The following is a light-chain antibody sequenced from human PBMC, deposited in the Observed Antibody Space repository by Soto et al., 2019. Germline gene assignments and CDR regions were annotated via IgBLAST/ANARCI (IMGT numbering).Light chain of an antibody. Sequence: DIQMTQSPSTLSGSVGDRVTITCRASQTISSWLAWYQQKPGKAPKLLIYKASTLKSGVPSRFSGSGSGTEFTLTISSLQPDDFATYYCQHDNSYSEAFGQ. J-gene: IGKJ1*01. CDR1: QTISSW. CDR3: QHDNSYSEA. V-gene: IGKV1-5*03. CDR2: KAS.